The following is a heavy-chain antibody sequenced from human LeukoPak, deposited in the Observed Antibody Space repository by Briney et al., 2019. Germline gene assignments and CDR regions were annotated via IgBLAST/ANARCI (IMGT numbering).Heavy chain of an antibody. CDR2: ISSSSSYI. Sequence: GGSLRLSCAASGFTFSSYSMNWVRQAPGKGLEWVSSISSSSSYIYYADSVKGRFTISRDNSKNTLYLQMNSLRAEDTAVYYCARGLQLWTHFDYWGQGTLVTVSS. CDR3: ARGLQLWTHFDY. CDR1: GFTFSSYS. D-gene: IGHD5-18*01. V-gene: IGHV3-21*01. J-gene: IGHJ4*02.